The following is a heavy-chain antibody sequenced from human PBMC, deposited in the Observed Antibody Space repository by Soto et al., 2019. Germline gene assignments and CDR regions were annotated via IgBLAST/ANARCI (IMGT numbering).Heavy chain of an antibody. Sequence: GGSLRLSCAASGCTVSSNYMSWVRQAPGKGLEWVSVIYSGGSTYYADSVKGRFTISRDNSKNTLYLQMNSLRAEDTAVYYCARDFPGVTIFGVVPTYYMDVWGKGTTVTVSS. V-gene: IGHV3-66*01. J-gene: IGHJ6*03. D-gene: IGHD3-3*01. CDR2: IYSGGST. CDR1: GCTVSSNY. CDR3: ARDFPGVTIFGVVPTYYMDV.